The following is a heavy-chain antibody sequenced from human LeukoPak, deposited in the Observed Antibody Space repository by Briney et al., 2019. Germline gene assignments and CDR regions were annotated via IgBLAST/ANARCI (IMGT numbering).Heavy chain of an antibody. CDR3: ARAYYYGSGSYGPGRNYYYMDV. CDR1: GFTFSDYY. D-gene: IGHD3-10*01. J-gene: IGHJ6*03. Sequence: GSLRLSCAASGFTFSDYYMSWIRQAPGKGLEWIGEINHSGSTNYNPSLKSRVTISVDTSKNQFSLKLSSVTAADTAVYYCARAYYYGSGSYGPGRNYYYMDVWGKGTTVTVSS. V-gene: IGHV4-34*01. CDR2: INHSGST.